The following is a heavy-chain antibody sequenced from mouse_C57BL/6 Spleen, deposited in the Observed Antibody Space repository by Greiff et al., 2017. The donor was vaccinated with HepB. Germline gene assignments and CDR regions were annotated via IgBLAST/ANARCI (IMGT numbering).Heavy chain of an antibody. D-gene: IGHD2-12*01. CDR3: ASGSYDEGYFDY. J-gene: IGHJ2*01. V-gene: IGHV1-52*01. CDR2: IDPSDSET. Sequence: VQLKQPGAELVRPGSSVKLSCKASGYTFTSYWMHWVKQRPIQGLEWIGNIDPSDSETHYNQKFKDKATLTVDKSSSTAYMQLSSLTSEDSAVYYCASGSYDEGYFDYWGQGTTLTVSS. CDR1: GYTFTSYW.